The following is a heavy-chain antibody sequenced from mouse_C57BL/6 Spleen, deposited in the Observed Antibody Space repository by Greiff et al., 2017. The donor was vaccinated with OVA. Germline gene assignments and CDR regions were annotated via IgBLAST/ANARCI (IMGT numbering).Heavy chain of an antibody. J-gene: IGHJ4*01. CDR1: GFTFSDYG. D-gene: IGHD6-1*01. CDR2: ISSGSSTI. CDR3: ARRDGSGDYAMDY. Sequence: EVKVVESGGGLVKPGGSLKLSCAASGFTFSDYGMHWVRQAPEKGLEWVAYISSGSSTIYYADTVKGRFTISRDNAKNTLFLQMTSLRSEDTAMYYCARRDGSGDYAMDYWGQGTSVTVSS. V-gene: IGHV5-17*01.